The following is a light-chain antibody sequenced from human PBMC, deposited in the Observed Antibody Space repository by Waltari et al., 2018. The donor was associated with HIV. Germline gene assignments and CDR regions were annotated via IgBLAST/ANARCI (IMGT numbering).Light chain of an antibody. CDR2: DDA. CDR3: QVWDFTTDHVV. V-gene: IGLV3-21*03. CDR1: IVRSKR. J-gene: IGLJ3*02. Sequence: SYILTQSPSVSVAPAKTAKISCGGDIVRSKRVHWYQQKPGQAPQLVIYDDAARPSGIPARFSGSNSGNTATLTITRVEVGDEADYYCQVWDFTTDHVVFGGGTKLTVL.